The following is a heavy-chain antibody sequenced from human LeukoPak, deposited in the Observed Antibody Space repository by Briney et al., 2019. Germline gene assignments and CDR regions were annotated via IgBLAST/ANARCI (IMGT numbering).Heavy chain of an antibody. CDR2: IYHSGST. CDR3: VGTDYYGSGSYGGEGDY. Sequence: SETLSLTCTVSGYSISSGYYWGWIRQPPGKGREWIGSIYHSGSTYYNPSLKSRVTISVDTSKNQFSLKLSSVTAADTAVYYCVGTDYYGSGSYGGEGDYWGQGTLVTVSS. CDR1: GYSISSGYY. D-gene: IGHD3-10*01. J-gene: IGHJ4*02. V-gene: IGHV4-38-2*02.